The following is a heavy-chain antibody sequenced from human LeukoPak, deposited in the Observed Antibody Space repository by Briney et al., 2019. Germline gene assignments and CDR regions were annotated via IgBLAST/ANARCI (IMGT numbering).Heavy chain of an antibody. D-gene: IGHD5-12*01. CDR2: IYSGGST. V-gene: IGHV3-66*01. J-gene: IGHJ4*02. CDR3: AKGRDPSGYDLVFDY. Sequence: PGGSLRLSCAASGFTVSSNYMSWVRQAPGKGLEWVSVIYSGGSTYYADSVKGRFTISRDNSKNTLYLQMNSLRAEDTAVYYCAKGRDPSGYDLVFDYWGQGTLVTVSS. CDR1: GFTVSSNY.